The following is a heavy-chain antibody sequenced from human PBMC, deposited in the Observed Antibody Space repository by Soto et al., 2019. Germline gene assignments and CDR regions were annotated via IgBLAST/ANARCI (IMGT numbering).Heavy chain of an antibody. J-gene: IGHJ4*02. CDR1: GFTFSSYA. V-gene: IGHV3-23*01. CDR3: ARRSSGWYFDY. CDR2: ISGSGGST. Sequence: EVQLLESGGGLVQPGGSLRLSCAASGFTFSSYAMSWVRQAPGKGLEWVSAISGSGGSTYYADSVKGRFTISRDNSKNSLYLQSNSLRAEDTAVYYCARRSSGWYFDYWGQGTLVTVSS. D-gene: IGHD6-19*01.